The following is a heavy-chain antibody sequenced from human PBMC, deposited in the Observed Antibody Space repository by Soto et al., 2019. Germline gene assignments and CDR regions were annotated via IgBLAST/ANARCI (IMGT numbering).Heavy chain of an antibody. Sequence: ASVKVSCKASGYSFTTYGFSWVRQAPGQGLECVGWISAHNGDTHYSQKFQGRVTLTTDTSTNTGYMELRSLTSDDTAVYFCATEPIYYNDGSGYYPLGHWGQGTLVTVSS. CDR1: GYSFTTYG. V-gene: IGHV1-18*04. D-gene: IGHD3-22*01. CDR2: ISAHNGDT. J-gene: IGHJ4*02. CDR3: ATEPIYYNDGSGYYPLGH.